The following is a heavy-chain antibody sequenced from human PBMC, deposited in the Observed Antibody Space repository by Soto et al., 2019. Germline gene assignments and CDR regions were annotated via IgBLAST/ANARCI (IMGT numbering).Heavy chain of an antibody. Sequence: EVQLVESGGGLVKPGGSLRLSCAASGFTFSNAWMSWVRQAPGKGLEWVGRIKSKTDGGTTDYAAPVKGRFTISRDDSKNTLYLQMNSQKTEDTAVYYCTTEYYYDSSGYYPGADYYYGRDVWGQGTTVTVSS. CDR3: TTEYYYDSSGYYPGADYYYGRDV. J-gene: IGHJ6*02. CDR2: IKSKTDGGTT. V-gene: IGHV3-15*01. CDR1: GFTFSNAW. D-gene: IGHD3-22*01.